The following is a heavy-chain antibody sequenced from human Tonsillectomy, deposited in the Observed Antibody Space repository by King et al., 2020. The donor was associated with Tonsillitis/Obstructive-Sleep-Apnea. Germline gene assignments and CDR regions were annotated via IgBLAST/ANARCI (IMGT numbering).Heavy chain of an antibody. J-gene: IGHJ5*02. CDR1: KLTFSRYW. Sequence: VQLVESGGGLVQPGGSLRLSCAASKLTFSRYWMHWVRQAPGKGLVWVSRINGDGSSTSYADAVKGRFTISRDNAENTLYLQMNSLRADDTAVYYCVAEVDPWGQGTLVTVSS. CDR2: INGDGSST. V-gene: IGHV3-74*01. CDR3: VAEVDP.